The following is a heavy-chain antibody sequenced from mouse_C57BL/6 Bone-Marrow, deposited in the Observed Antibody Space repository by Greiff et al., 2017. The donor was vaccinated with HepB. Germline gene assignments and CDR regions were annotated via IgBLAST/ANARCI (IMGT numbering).Heavy chain of an antibody. CDR2: VYPYNGGT. J-gene: IGHJ4*01. V-gene: IGHV1-36*01. Sequence: VHVKQSGPVLVKPGPSVKISCKASGFTFTDYYMHWVKQSHGKSLEWIGLVYPYNGGTSYNQKFKGKATLTVDTSSSTAYMELNSLTSEDSAVYYCARRGIVATDAMDYWGQGTSVTVSS. CDR1: GFTFTDYY. D-gene: IGHD1-1*01. CDR3: ARRGIVATDAMDY.